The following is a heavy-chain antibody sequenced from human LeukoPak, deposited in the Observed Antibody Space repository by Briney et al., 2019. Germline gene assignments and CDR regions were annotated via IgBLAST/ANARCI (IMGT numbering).Heavy chain of an antibody. CDR2: IKQDGSEK. Sequence: PGGSLRLSCAASGFTFSSYWMSWVRQAPGKGLEWVANIKQDGSEKYYVDSAKGRFTISRDNAKNSLYLQMNSLRAEDTAVYYCARPYSSGWDPIDYWGQGTLVTVSA. CDR1: GFTFSSYW. J-gene: IGHJ4*02. CDR3: ARPYSSGWDPIDY. D-gene: IGHD6-19*01. V-gene: IGHV3-7*01.